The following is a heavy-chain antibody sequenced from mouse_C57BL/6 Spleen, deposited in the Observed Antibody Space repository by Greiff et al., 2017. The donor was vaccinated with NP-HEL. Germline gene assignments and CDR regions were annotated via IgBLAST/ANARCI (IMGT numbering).Heavy chain of an antibody. V-gene: IGHV1-55*01. J-gene: IGHJ3*01. D-gene: IGHD2-4*01. CDR2: IYPGSGST. CDR3: ARKDYDDYISAWFAY. CDR1: GYTFTSYW. Sequence: QVQLQQPGAELVKPGASVKMSCKASGYTFTSYWITWVKQRPGQGLEWIGDIYPGSGSTNYNEKFKSKATLTVDTSSSTAYMQLSSLTSEDSAVYYCARKDYDDYISAWFAYWGQGTLVTVSA.